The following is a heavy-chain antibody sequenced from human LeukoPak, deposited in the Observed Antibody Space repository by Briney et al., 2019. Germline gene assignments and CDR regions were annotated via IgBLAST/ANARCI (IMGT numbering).Heavy chain of an antibody. Sequence: GASVKVSCQASGYTLTGYDMHWVRQAPGQGLEWMGRINPNSGDTNYAQNFQGRVTMTRDTSISTVYTELSRLRSDDTAVYYCAIDPSAGSPHGWFDPWGQGTLVTVSS. CDR2: INPNSGDT. D-gene: IGHD2-15*01. J-gene: IGHJ5*02. V-gene: IGHV1-2*06. CDR1: GYTLTGYD. CDR3: AIDPSAGSPHGWFDP.